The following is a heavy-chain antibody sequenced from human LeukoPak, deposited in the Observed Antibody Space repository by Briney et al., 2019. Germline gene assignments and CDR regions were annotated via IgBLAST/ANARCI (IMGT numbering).Heavy chain of an antibody. CDR1: GFTFSGYA. Sequence: GGSLRLSCAASGFTFSGYAMSWVRQAPGKGLEWVSAISGSGGSTYYADSVKGRFTISRDNSKNTLYLQMNSLRAEDTAVYYCAKVESWDIVVVPAAMTGYWGQGTLVTVSS. CDR2: ISGSGGST. V-gene: IGHV3-23*01. CDR3: AKVESWDIVVVPAAMTGY. D-gene: IGHD2-2*01. J-gene: IGHJ4*02.